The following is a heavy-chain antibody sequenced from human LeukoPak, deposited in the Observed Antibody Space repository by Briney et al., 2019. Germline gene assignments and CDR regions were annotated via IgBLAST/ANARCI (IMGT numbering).Heavy chain of an antibody. CDR3: ARVRWLQYDAFDI. V-gene: IGHV1-2*02. D-gene: IGHD5-24*01. Sequence: ASVKVSCKASGYTFTGYYMHWVRQAPGQGLEWMGWINPNSGGTNYAQKFQGRVTMTRDTSISTAYMELSRLRSEDTAVYYCARVRWLQYDAFDIWGQGTMVTVSS. CDR2: INPNSGGT. CDR1: GYTFTGYY. J-gene: IGHJ3*02.